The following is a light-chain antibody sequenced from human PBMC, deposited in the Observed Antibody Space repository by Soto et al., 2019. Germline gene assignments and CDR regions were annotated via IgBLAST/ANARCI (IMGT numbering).Light chain of an antibody. CDR2: DVS. CDR3: SSWTSSTTL. J-gene: IGLJ2*01. Sequence: QSVLTQPASVSGSPGQSITISCTGTSSDVGGYNYVSWYQQHPGKAPKVMIYDVSSRPSGVSNRFSGSKSGNTASLTISGLQAEDEADYYCSSWTSSTTLFGGGTKVTVL. CDR1: SSDVGGYNY. V-gene: IGLV2-14*03.